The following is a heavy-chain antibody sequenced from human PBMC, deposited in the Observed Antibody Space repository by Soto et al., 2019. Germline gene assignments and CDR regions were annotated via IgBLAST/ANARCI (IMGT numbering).Heavy chain of an antibody. CDR3: AREGLPGTIHLYYYYGMDV. D-gene: IGHD1-7*01. Sequence: QVQLQESGPGLVKPSETLSLTCTVSGGSISSYYWSWIRQPPGKGLEWIGYIYYSGGTNYNPPLPNRVTISVDTSNNQFSLNLIPVTAADTAVYYCAREGLPGTIHLYYYYGMDVWGQGTTVTVSS. CDR2: IYYSGGT. V-gene: IGHV4-59*01. CDR1: GGSISSYY. J-gene: IGHJ6*02.